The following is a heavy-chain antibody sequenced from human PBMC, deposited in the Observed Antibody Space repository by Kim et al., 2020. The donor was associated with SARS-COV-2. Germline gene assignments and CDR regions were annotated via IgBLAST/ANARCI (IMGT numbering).Heavy chain of an antibody. Sequence: SETLSLTCTVSGGSVSSGSYYWSWIRQPPGKGLEWIGYIYYSGSTNYNPSLKSRVTISVDTSKNQFSLKLSSVTAADTAVYYCARDLGVWGSYRYAGYF. CDR1: GGSVSSGSYY. CDR3: ARDLGVWGSYRYAGYF. D-gene: IGHD3-16*02. CDR2: IYYSGST. V-gene: IGHV4-61*01. J-gene: IGHJ1*01.